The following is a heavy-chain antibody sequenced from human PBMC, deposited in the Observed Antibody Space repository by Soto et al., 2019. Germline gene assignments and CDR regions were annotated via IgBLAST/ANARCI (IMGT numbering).Heavy chain of an antibody. V-gene: IGHV3-15*01. CDR2: IRSKTAGGTR. D-gene: IGHD5-12*01. Sequence: GVSLRLSCAASGFTFSNAWMRWVRQAPAQRPEWVGRIRSKTAGGTRDYAAPVQGRFTISRDDSKNTRYLQMNSLKTENPAAYYCTTVRGASCYDLYYYYCREGWGQGSRV. CDR1: GFTFSNAW. CDR3: TTVRGASCYDLYYYYCREG. J-gene: IGHJ6*02.